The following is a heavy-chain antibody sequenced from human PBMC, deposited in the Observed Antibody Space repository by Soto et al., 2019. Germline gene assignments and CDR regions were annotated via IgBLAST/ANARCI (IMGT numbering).Heavy chain of an antibody. CDR2: IYYRGNT. Sequence: QLQESGPGLVKPSETLSLTCSVSGDSINSDKYYWGWIRQPPGKGLEWIGRIYYRGNTYYNPSLQTRVTISLDKSKGQFSLRLNSVTAADSAVYVCARLEGLATIAYYVDCWGQGAQVTVSS. J-gene: IGHJ4*02. D-gene: IGHD3-9*01. CDR3: ARLEGLATIAYYVDC. CDR1: GDSINSDKYY. V-gene: IGHV4-39*01.